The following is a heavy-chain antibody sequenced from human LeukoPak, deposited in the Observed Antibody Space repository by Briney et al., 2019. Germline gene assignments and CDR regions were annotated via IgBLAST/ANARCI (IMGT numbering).Heavy chain of an antibody. V-gene: IGHV1-8*03. J-gene: IGHJ6*03. CDR1: GYTFTSYD. D-gene: IGHD2-2*02. Sequence: ASVKVSCKASGYTFTSYDINWVRQATGQGLEWMGWMNPNSGNTGYAQKFQGRVTITRNTSIRTDYMELSRLRSEDTAVYYCARVTYCSSTSCYTDGYYYYYMDVWGKGTTVTVSS. CDR2: MNPNSGNT. CDR3: ARVTYCSSTSCYTDGYYYYYMDV.